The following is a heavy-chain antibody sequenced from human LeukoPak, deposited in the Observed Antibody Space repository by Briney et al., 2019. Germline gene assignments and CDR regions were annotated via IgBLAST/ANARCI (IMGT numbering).Heavy chain of an antibody. Sequence: ASVKVSCKASGYTFTSYGISWVRQAPGQGLEWMGWISAYNGNTNYAQKLQGRVTMTTDTSTSTAYVELRSLRSDDTAVYYCARVPHYYDSSGYIDYWGQGTLVTVSS. CDR1: GYTFTSYG. D-gene: IGHD3-22*01. J-gene: IGHJ4*02. CDR3: ARVPHYYDSSGYIDY. CDR2: ISAYNGNT. V-gene: IGHV1-18*01.